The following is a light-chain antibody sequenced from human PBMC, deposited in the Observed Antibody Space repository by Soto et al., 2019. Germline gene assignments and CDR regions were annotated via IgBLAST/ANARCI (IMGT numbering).Light chain of an antibody. Sequence: QSVLTQPASVSGSPGQSITISCTGTSSEVGVYNYVSWYQQHPGKAPKLMIYDVSNRPSGVSNRFSGSKSGNTASLTISGLQAEDEADYYCSSYTSSSTRVVFGGGTKLTVL. CDR2: DVS. V-gene: IGLV2-14*01. CDR1: SSEVGVYNY. CDR3: SSYTSSSTRVV. J-gene: IGLJ2*01.